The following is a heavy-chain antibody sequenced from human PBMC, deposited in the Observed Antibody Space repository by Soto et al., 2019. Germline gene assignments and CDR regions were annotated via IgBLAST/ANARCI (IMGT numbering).Heavy chain of an antibody. D-gene: IGHD5-12*01. CDR3: AREEVATKIHARDYYYYYGMDV. V-gene: IGHV3-33*01. J-gene: IGHJ6*02. CDR1: GFTFSSYG. CDR2: IWYDGSNK. Sequence: GGSLRLSCAASGFTFSSYGMHWVRQAPGKGLEWVAVIWYDGSNKYYADSVKGRFTISRDNSKNTLYLQMNSLRAEDTAVYYCAREEVATKIHARDYYYYYGMDVWGQGTTVTVSS.